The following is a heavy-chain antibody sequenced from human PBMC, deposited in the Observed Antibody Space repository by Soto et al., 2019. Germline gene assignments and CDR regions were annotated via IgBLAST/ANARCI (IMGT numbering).Heavy chain of an antibody. Sequence: TLSLTCAVSGGSLPTGDYSWNWLRQPPGKGLEWLGYIYQSGSTYYNPTLKGRATLSVDRSKNHFSLRLSSVTAAETAVYYCARGRSTSGYPNFDPWGQGTLVTV. J-gene: IGHJ5*02. V-gene: IGHV4-30-2*01. CDR1: GGSLPTGDYS. CDR3: ARGRSTSGYPNFDP. CDR2: IYQSGST. D-gene: IGHD3-22*01.